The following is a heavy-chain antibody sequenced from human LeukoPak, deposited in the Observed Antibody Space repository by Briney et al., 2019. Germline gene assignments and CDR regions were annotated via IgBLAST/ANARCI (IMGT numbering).Heavy chain of an antibody. CDR2: INPDGTAP. D-gene: IGHD7-27*01. CDR1: GFTFSSHW. J-gene: IGHJ4*02. V-gene: IGHV3-7*01. Sequence: GGSLRLSCAASGFTFSSHWMSWVRQAPGKGLEWVANINPDGTAPSYVDSVKGRFTISRDNANNSLYLQMNSLRPEDTALYYCVKGNWGDYWGQGALVTVSS. CDR3: VKGNWGDY.